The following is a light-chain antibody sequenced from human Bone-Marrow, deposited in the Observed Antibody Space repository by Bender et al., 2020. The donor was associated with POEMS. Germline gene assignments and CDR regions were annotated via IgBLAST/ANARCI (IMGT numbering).Light chain of an antibody. V-gene: IGLV2-14*03. Sequence: QSALTQPASVSGSPGQSITISCTGTSTDIGTSPYVSWYRQHPGKAPRLVIYDVSYRPSGVSDRFSGSKSDNTASLTISGLLPEDEAHYYCSSYTTTNTLLFGGGTHLTVL. J-gene: IGLJ2*01. CDR2: DVS. CDR3: SSYTTTNTLL. CDR1: STDIGTSPY.